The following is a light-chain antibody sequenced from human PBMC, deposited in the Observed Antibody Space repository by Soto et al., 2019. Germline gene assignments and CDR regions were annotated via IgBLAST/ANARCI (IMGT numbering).Light chain of an antibody. CDR2: AAS. Sequence: AIRMTQSPSSFSASTGDRVTITCRASQGISSYLAWYQQKPGKAPKLLIYAASTLQSGVPSRFSGSGSGTDFTLTISCLQSEDFATYYCQQYYSYPSLTFDGGTKVEIK. CDR1: QGISSY. CDR3: QQYYSYPSLT. J-gene: IGKJ4*01. V-gene: IGKV1-8*01.